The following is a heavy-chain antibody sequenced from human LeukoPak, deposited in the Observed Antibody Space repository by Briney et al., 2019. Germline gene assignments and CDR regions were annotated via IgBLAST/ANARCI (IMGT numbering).Heavy chain of an antibody. Sequence: GRSLRLSCAASGFTFSSYGMHWVRQAPGKGLEWVAVISYDGSNKYYADSVKGRFTISRDNSKNTLYLQMNSLRAEDTALYYCAKDMARRGAAYLADYWGQGTLVTVSS. D-gene: IGHD6-13*01. CDR1: GFTFSSYG. J-gene: IGHJ4*02. V-gene: IGHV3-30*18. CDR3: AKDMARRGAAYLADY. CDR2: ISYDGSNK.